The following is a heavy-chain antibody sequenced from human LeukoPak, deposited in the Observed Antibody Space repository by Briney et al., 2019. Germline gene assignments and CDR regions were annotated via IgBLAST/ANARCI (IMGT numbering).Heavy chain of an antibody. D-gene: IGHD5-18*01. CDR3: AREDTALVIAY. J-gene: IGHJ4*02. CDR2: IWYDGSTK. CDR1: GFSFKDTG. V-gene: IGHV3-33*01. Sequence: GGSLRLSCAASGFSFKDTGMHWVRQAPGKGPEWLTIIWYDGSTKYYADSVKGRFTVSRDNSKNILYLQMNSLRVEDTAVYYCAREDTALVIAYWGQGTLVTVSS.